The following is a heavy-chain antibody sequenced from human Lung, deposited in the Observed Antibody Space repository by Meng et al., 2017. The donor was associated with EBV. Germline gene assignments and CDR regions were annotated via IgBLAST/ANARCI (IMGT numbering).Heavy chain of an antibody. J-gene: IGHJ4*02. Sequence: EVQLVESGXXLVKPGGSRTVSCTASGFTFDIYNMDWVRQAPGKGLEWVSSISSSGASTFYADSVKGRFTISRDNAKNSLYLLMNSLRADDTAVYFCAREHGNSPDYWGQGTLVTVSS. D-gene: IGHD1-1*01. CDR2: ISSSGAST. CDR3: AREHGNSPDY. V-gene: IGHV3-21*01. CDR1: GFTFDIYN.